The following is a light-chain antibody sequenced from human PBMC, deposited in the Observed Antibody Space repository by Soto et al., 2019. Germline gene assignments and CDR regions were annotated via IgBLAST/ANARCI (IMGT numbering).Light chain of an antibody. V-gene: IGLV1-40*01. CDR2: GNS. J-gene: IGLJ3*02. Sequence: QSVLTQPPSVSGAPGQRVTISCTGSISNIGGAYDVHWYQQLPGTAPKLLIYGNSNRPSGVPDLFSGSKSGTSASLAITGLRAEVEADYYCQSYDSSLSGWVFGGGTKLTVL. CDR1: ISNIGGAYD. CDR3: QSYDSSLSGWV.